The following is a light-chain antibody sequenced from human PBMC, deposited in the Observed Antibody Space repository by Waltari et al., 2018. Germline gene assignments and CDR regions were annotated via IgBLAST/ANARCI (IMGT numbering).Light chain of an antibody. J-gene: IGKJ3*01. CDR2: SAS. CDR3: QLYGSSPLFT. CDR1: QTISSTY. V-gene: IGKV3-20*01. Sequence: VLTQSPDTLSLSPGDTATLSCRASQTISSTYLAWYQQKPGQAPRLLIHSASRRATAIPDRFSGSGSGTDFTLTVSRLEPDDFAVYYCQLYGSSPLFTFGPGTKVEIK.